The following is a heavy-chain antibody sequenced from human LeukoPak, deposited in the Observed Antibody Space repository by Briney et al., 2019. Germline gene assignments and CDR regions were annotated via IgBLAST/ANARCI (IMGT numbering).Heavy chain of an antibody. CDR3: ARSRGLEY. V-gene: IGHV3-7*01. J-gene: IGHJ4*02. Sequence: GGSLRLSCAASGFTFSAYRMNWVRQAPGKGLEGVASIKPDGGEKYYVDSVKGRFIISRDNAKNSLYLQMNSLRAEDTAVYHCARSRGLEYWGQGTLVTVSS. CDR1: GFTFSAYR. CDR2: IKPDGGEK.